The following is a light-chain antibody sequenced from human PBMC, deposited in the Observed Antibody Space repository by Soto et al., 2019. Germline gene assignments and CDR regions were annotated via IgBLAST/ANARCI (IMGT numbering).Light chain of an antibody. Sequence: EIVLTQSPGTLSLSPGERATLSCRASQSVRSSYLAWYQQKPGQAPRLLIYGASTRATGFPDRFSGSGSGTDFTLTISRLEPEDFAVYHCQQYGSSHPTFGPGTKVDIK. CDR1: QSVRSSY. J-gene: IGKJ3*01. V-gene: IGKV3-20*01. CDR2: GAS. CDR3: QQYGSSHPT.